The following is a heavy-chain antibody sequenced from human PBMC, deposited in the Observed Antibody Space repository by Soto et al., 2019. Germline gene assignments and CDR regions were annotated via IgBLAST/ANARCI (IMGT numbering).Heavy chain of an antibody. D-gene: IGHD6-19*01. CDR1: GGSISGGAYY. J-gene: IGHJ4*02. Sequence: QVQLQESGPGLVKPAQTLSLTCTVSGGSISGGAYYWTWIRQHPGKGLEWIGYIYHSGSTYYNPSLTSRVTMLVDTSKNQFSLRLSSVTAADTAVYYCAREIAVAGTFRYWGQGTLVTVSS. V-gene: IGHV4-31*03. CDR2: IYHSGST. CDR3: AREIAVAGTFRY.